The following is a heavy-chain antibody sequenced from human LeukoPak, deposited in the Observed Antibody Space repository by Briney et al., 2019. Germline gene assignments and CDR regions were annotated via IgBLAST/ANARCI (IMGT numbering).Heavy chain of an antibody. J-gene: IGHJ6*03. CDR1: GYTFTSYY. Sequence: VASVKVSCKASGYTFTSYYMHWVRQAPGQGLEWMGLINPTGGSTGYAQKLQGRVTMTTDTSTSTAYMELRSLRSDDTAVYYCARDIPLLWSYYYYYMDVWGKGTTVTVSS. D-gene: IGHD3-10*01. V-gene: IGHV1-46*01. CDR2: INPTGGST. CDR3: ARDIPLLWSYYYYYMDV.